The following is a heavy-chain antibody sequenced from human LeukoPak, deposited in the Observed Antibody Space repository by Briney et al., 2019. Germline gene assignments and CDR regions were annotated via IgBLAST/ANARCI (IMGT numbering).Heavy chain of an antibody. J-gene: IGHJ4*02. CDR1: GGSISSSSYY. D-gene: IGHD4-17*01. CDR3: VRRDYGHGNVDY. Sequence: SETLSLTCTVSGGSISSSSYYWVWIRQPPGKGLEWIGSVYYSGSTYYNPSLKSRVTISVDTSKNQFSLKLSSVTAADTAFYYCVRRDYGHGNVDYWGQGTLVTVSS. V-gene: IGHV4-39*01. CDR2: VYYSGST.